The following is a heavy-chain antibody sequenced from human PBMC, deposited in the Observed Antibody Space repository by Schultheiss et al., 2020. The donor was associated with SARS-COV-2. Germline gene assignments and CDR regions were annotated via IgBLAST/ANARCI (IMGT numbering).Heavy chain of an antibody. Sequence: SETLSLTCTVSGGSISSYYWSWIRQPPGKGLEWIGEINHSGSTNYNPSLKSRVTISVDTSKNQFSLKLSSVTAADTAVYYCARCGYYGGNRAADYWGQGTLVTVSS. CDR3: ARCGYYGGNRAADY. CDR1: GGSISSYY. V-gene: IGHV4-34*01. CDR2: INHSGST. D-gene: IGHD4-23*01. J-gene: IGHJ4*02.